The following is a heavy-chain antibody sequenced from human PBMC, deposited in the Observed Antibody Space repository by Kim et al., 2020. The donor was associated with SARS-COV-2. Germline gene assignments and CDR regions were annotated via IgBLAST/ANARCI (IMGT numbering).Heavy chain of an antibody. CDR3: ARSVLTYYYYGMDV. Sequence: GGSLRLSCAASGFTFSSYSMNWVRQAPGKGLEWVSSISSSSYIYYADSVKGRFTISRDNAKNSLYLQMNSLRAEDTAVYYCARSVLTYYYYGMDVWGQGTTVTVSS. D-gene: IGHD2-15*01. J-gene: IGHJ6*02. CDR2: ISSSSYI. CDR1: GFTFSSYS. V-gene: IGHV3-21*01.